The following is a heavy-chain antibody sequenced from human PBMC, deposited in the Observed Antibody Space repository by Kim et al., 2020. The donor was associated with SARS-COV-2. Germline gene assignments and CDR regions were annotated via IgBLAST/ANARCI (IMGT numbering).Heavy chain of an antibody. V-gene: IGHV3-49*04. D-gene: IGHD6-19*01. Sequence: GGSLRLSCTASGFNFGDYTMHWVRQAPGKGLEWLGFIKSKTYGGTTEYAASVKGRFTISRDDSKTLAYLQMNSLKTEDTAVYYCSSGGPYSNGWYTYFDYWGQGTLVTVSS. CDR2: IKSKTYGGTT. J-gene: IGHJ4*02. CDR3: SSGGPYSNGWYTYFDY. CDR1: GFNFGDYT.